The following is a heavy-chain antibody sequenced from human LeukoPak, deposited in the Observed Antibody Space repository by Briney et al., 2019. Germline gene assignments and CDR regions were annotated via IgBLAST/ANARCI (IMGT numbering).Heavy chain of an antibody. CDR2: VYNNGAT. Sequence: PSETLSLPCTVCGDSIRSYYWSWIRQPAGRGLVWIGRVYNNGATNYNPSLETRVTMSVDTSKNQTSLKLTSVTAADTAVYYCACCSKTFYYTDVWGKGTTVTVSS. V-gene: IGHV4-4*07. CDR3: ACCSKTFYYTDV. J-gene: IGHJ6*03. CDR1: GDSIRSYY. D-gene: IGHD2-21*01.